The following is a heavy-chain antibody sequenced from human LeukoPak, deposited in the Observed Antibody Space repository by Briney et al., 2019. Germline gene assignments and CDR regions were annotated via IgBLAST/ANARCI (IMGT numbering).Heavy chain of an antibody. CDR3: ARGATRTRRYSYGYSIYDY. J-gene: IGHJ4*02. CDR2: IYYSGST. V-gene: IGHV4-59*01. CDR1: GGSISSYY. Sequence: SETLSLTCTVSGGSISSYYWSWIRQPPGKGLEWIGYIYYSGSTNYNPSLKSRVTISVDTSKNQFSLKLSSVTAADTAVYYCARGATRTRRYSYGYSIYDYWGQGTLVTVSS. D-gene: IGHD5-18*01.